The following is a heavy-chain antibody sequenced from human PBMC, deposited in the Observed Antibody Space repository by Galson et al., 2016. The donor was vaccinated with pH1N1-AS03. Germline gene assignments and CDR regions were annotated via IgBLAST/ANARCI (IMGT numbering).Heavy chain of an antibody. CDR3: ARAFGSVYEAGLLDF. CDR2: IAWNSGIT. Sequence: SLRLSCAASGFTFHDYAMHWVRQAPGKGPEWVSGIAWNSGITGYGDSVKGRFTLSRDNAKNSLYLQMNSLKPEDTALYYCARAFGSVYEAGLLDFWGQGTLVTVSS. CDR1: GFTFHDYA. D-gene: IGHD5/OR15-5a*01. J-gene: IGHJ4*02. V-gene: IGHV3-9*01.